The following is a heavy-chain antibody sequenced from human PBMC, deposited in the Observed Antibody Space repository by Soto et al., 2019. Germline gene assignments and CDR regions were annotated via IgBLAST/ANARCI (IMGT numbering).Heavy chain of an antibody. Sequence: QVQLVQSGAEVKKPGSSVNVSCRASGVSFTDHGISWLRQAPGQGLEWIGGFTPKFGTANYAPKFQGRVSITADECKTTASVTLSSLRPEDTAVYFCARGVVSGFEHWYFDLWGRGHLITVSS. CDR3: ARGVVSGFEHWYFDL. CDR2: FTPKFGTA. CDR1: GVSFTDHG. D-gene: IGHD5-12*01. V-gene: IGHV1-69*01. J-gene: IGHJ2*01.